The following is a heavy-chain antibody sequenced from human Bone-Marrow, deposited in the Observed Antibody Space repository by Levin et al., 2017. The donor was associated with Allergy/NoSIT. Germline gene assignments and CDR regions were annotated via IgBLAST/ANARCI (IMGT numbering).Heavy chain of an antibody. CDR1: GFIFSNYA. J-gene: IGHJ4*02. CDR2: ISGSGGNT. D-gene: IGHD3-22*01. Sequence: LSLTCAASGFIFSNYAMNWVRQAPGKGLEWVSQISGSGGNTHYADSVKGRFTFSRDNSKNTLSLQMNSLRAEDTAVYYCAGYDTSAYHSPFDYWGQGTLVTVSS. V-gene: IGHV3-23*01. CDR3: AGYDTSAYHSPFDY.